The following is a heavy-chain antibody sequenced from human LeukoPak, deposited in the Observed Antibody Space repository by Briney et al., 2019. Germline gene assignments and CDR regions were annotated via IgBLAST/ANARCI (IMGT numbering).Heavy chain of an antibody. CDR3: ARVLLVTPVAAFDV. Sequence: SETLSLTCAVYGGAFSSYYWSWIRQPPGKGLEWIGQIDHSGSTNFNPSLRSRVTMSVDTTKKRVSLNLNSVTAADTAVYYCARVLLVTPVAAFDVWGQGTMVAVSS. D-gene: IGHD4-23*01. CDR1: GGAFSSYY. J-gene: IGHJ3*01. V-gene: IGHV4-34*01. CDR2: IDHSGST.